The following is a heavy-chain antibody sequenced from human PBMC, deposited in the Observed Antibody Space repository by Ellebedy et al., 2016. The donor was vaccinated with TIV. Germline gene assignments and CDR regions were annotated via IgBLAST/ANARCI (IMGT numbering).Heavy chain of an antibody. V-gene: IGHV3-30*14. J-gene: IGHJ4*02. D-gene: IGHD1-1*01. Sequence: GGSLRLSCAAPGFTFSSHTMHWVRQAPGKGLQWVAMISDDGYNQYYADSVKGRFTISRDSSKNTLYLQMNSLRAEDTAMYYCARKTDTGTSGDYWGQGTPVTVSS. CDR3: ARKTDTGTSGDY. CDR1: GFTFSSHT. CDR2: ISDDGYNQ.